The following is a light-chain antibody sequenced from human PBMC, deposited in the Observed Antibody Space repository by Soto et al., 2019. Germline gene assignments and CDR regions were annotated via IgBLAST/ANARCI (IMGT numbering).Light chain of an antibody. CDR3: QSYDSSLSGYV. Sequence: QSVLTQPPSVSGAPGQRVTISCTGSSSNIGAGYDVHWYQQLPGTAPKLLIYGNSNRPSGVPDRFSGSKSGTSGSLAITGLQAEDEADYYGQSYDSSLSGYVFGTGTKLTVL. V-gene: IGLV1-40*01. CDR1: SSNIGAGYD. CDR2: GNS. J-gene: IGLJ1*01.